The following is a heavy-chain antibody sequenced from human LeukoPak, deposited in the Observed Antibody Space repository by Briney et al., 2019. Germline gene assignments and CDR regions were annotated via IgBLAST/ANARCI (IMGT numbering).Heavy chain of an antibody. CDR1: GGTFSSYA. Sequence: ASVKVSCKASGGTFSSYAISWVRQAPGQGLEWMGGIIPIFGTANYAQKFQGRVTITADESTSTAYMELSSLRSEDTAVYYCARVGGYGSGSWFMDVWGKGTTVTISS. CDR2: IIPIFGTA. CDR3: ARVGGYGSGSWFMDV. V-gene: IGHV1-69*13. J-gene: IGHJ6*03. D-gene: IGHD3-10*01.